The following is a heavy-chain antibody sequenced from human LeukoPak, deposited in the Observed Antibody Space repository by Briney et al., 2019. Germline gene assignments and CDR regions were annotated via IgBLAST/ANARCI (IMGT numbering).Heavy chain of an antibody. CDR3: ARDGAFGYCGGDCYSLDY. J-gene: IGHJ4*02. Sequence: GGSLRLSCAASGFTFSTYAMHWVRQAPGKGLEWVAVISYDGSSKYYADSVKGRFTISRDNSKNTLYLQMNSLRAEDTAVYYCARDGAFGYCGGDCYSLDYWGQGTLVTVSS. CDR1: GFTFSTYA. CDR2: ISYDGSSK. D-gene: IGHD2-21*02. V-gene: IGHV3-30*04.